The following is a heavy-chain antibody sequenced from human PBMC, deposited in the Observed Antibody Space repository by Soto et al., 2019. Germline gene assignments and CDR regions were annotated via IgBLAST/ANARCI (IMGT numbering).Heavy chain of an antibody. CDR1: GFTFSSYG. CDR3: AKGQGDIVVVGAATHIYLDAFDS. J-gene: IGHJ3*02. CDR2: ISYDGSNK. V-gene: IGHV3-30*18. Sequence: QVQLVESGGGVVQPGRSLRLSCAASGFTFSSYGMHWVRQAPGKGLEWVAVISYDGSNKYYADSVKGRFTISRDNSKNTLYLQMNSLRAEDTAVYYCAKGQGDIVVVGAATHIYLDAFDSWGQGTMVTVSS. D-gene: IGHD2-15*01.